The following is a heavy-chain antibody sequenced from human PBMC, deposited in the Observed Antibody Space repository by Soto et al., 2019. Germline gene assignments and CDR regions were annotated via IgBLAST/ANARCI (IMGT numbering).Heavy chain of an antibody. CDR2: IYYSGST. CDR3: ARHPNGGYSGYA. V-gene: IGHV4-59*08. J-gene: IGHJ4*02. D-gene: IGHD5-12*01. CDR1: GGSISSYY. Sequence: SETLSLTCTVSGGSISSYYWSWIRQPPGKGLEWIGYIYYSGSTNYNPSLKSRVTMSVDTSKNQFSLKLSSVTAADTAVYYCARHPNGGYSGYAWGQGTLVTVSS.